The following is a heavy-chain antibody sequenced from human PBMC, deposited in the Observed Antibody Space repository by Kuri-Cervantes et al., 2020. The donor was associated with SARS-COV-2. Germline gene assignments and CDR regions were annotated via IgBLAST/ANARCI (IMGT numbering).Heavy chain of an antibody. Sequence: GESLKISCAGSGCPFSSYSMNWVRQAPGKGLELVSSISSSSSYIYYADSVKGRFTISRDNAKNSLYLQMNSLRAEDTAVYYCARDPYSSSWYRYYYGMDVWGQGTTVTVSS. CDR1: GCPFSSYS. J-gene: IGHJ6*02. CDR2: ISSSSSYI. D-gene: IGHD6-13*01. V-gene: IGHV3-21*01. CDR3: ARDPYSSSWYRYYYGMDV.